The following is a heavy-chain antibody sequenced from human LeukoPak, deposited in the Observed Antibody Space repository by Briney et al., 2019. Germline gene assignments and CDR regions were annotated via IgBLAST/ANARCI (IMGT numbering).Heavy chain of an antibody. V-gene: IGHV3-30*18. Sequence: GGSLRLSCAASGFTFSSYGMHWVRQAPGKGLEWVAVISYDGSNKYYADSVKGRFTISRGNSKNTLYLQMNSLRAEDTAVYYCAKALAEYSSGWYGGYYWGQGTLVTVSS. D-gene: IGHD6-19*01. J-gene: IGHJ4*02. CDR3: AKALAEYSSGWYGGYY. CDR1: GFTFSSYG. CDR2: ISYDGSNK.